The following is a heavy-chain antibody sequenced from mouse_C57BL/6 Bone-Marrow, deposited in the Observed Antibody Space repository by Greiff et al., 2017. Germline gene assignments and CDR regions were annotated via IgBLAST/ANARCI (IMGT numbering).Heavy chain of an antibody. CDR2: IAPSDSYT. CDR1: GYTFTSYW. V-gene: IGHV1-50*01. Sequence: QVHVKQPGAELVKPGASVKLSCKASGYTFTSYWMQWVQQRPGQGLEWIGEIAPSDSYTNYNQKFKGKATLTVDTSSSTAHMQLSSRTSGDSAVYYCARDTAQASAWFAYWGQGTLVTVSA. D-gene: IGHD3-2*02. J-gene: IGHJ3*01. CDR3: ARDTAQASAWFAY.